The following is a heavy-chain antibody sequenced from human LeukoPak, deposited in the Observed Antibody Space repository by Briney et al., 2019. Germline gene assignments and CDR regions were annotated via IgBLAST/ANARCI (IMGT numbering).Heavy chain of an antibody. D-gene: IGHD2-15*01. Sequence: GGSLRLSCAASGFTFSSYAMSWVRQAPGKGLEWISGIFGSGGSPHYADSVKGRFTISRDNSQNTVYLQLDSLRVEDTAIYYCGKTTVGYSSGRYPGWPVDYWGQGALVTVSS. CDR2: IFGSGGSP. CDR3: GKTTVGYSSGRYPGWPVDY. V-gene: IGHV3-23*01. J-gene: IGHJ4*02. CDR1: GFTFSSYA.